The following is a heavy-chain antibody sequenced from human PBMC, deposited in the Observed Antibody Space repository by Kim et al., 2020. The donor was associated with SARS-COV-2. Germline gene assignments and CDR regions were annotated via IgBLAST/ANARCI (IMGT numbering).Heavy chain of an antibody. CDR3: ARDSYDFWSGYWNIYGMDV. Sequence: ASVKVSCKASGYTFTGYYMHWVRQAPGQGLEWIGRINPNSGGTNYAQKFQGRVTMTRDTSISTAYMELSRLRSDDTAVYYCARDSYDFWSGYWNIYGMDVWGQGTTVTVSS. J-gene: IGHJ6*02. D-gene: IGHD3-3*01. CDR2: INPNSGGT. V-gene: IGHV1-2*06. CDR1: GYTFTGYY.